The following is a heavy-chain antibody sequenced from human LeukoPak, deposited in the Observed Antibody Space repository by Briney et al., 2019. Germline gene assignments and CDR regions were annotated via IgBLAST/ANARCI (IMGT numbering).Heavy chain of an antibody. CDR2: ISAYNGNT. CDR3: ARDASIVAAGLFDP. D-gene: IGHD6-13*01. Sequence: ASVKVSCKASGYTFTSYGISWVRQAPGQGLEWMGWISAYNGNTNYAQELQGRVTMTTDTSTSTAYMELRSLRSDDTAVYYCARDASIVAAGLFDPWGQGTLVTVSS. CDR1: GYTFTSYG. V-gene: IGHV1-18*04. J-gene: IGHJ5*02.